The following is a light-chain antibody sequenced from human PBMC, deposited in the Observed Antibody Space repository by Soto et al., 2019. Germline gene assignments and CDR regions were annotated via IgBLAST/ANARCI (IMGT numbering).Light chain of an antibody. V-gene: IGKV1-5*01. CDR1: QSISYF. CDR2: DAS. CDR3: QHYDSSSPWT. J-gene: IGKJ1*01. Sequence: DIQMTQYPSTLSASIGDRVTITCRASQSISYFLAWYQQKPGKAPNLLIYDASSLESGAPSGFSGNGSGTQFTRSIFSLQPDDFAAYYCQHYDSSSPWTFGQGTKV.